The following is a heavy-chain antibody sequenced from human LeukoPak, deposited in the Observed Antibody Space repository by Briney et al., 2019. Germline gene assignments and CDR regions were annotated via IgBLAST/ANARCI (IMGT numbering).Heavy chain of an antibody. V-gene: IGHV4-39*01. CDR2: IYYSGST. D-gene: IGHD3-10*01. J-gene: IGHJ4*02. CDR3: ARHYYYGSGSLRTSFDY. CDR1: GGSTSSSSYY. Sequence: PSETLSLTCTVSGGSTSSSSYYWGWIRQPPGKGLEWIGSIYYSGSTYYNPSLKSRVTISGDTSKKQFSLKLRSVTAADTAVYYCARHYYYGSGSLRTSFDYWGQGTLVTVSS.